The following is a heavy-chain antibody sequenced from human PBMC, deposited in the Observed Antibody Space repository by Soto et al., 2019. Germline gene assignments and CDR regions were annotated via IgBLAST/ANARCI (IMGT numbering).Heavy chain of an antibody. CDR3: ARDYVRTTVTTGGLDY. J-gene: IGHJ4*02. D-gene: IGHD4-17*01. CDR2: IWYDGSNK. V-gene: IGHV3-33*01. CDR1: GFTFSSYG. Sequence: QVQLVESGGGVVQPGRSLRLSCAASGFTFSSYGMHWVRQAPGKGLEWVAGIWYDGSNKYYADSVKGRFTISRDNSKNTLYLQMNSLRAEDTAVYYCARDYVRTTVTTGGLDYWGQGTLVTVSS.